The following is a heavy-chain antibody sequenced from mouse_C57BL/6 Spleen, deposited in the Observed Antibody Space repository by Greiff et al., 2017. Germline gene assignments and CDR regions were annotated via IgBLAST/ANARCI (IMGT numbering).Heavy chain of an antibody. V-gene: IGHV1-52*01. CDR2: IDPSDSET. J-gene: IGHJ3*01. CDR1: GYTFTSYW. CDR3: ARDDGSRAWFAY. Sequence: QVQLQQPGAELVRPGSSVKLSCKASGYTFTSYWMHWVKQRPIQGLEWIGNIDPSDSETHYNQKFKDKATLTVDKSSSTAYMQLSSLTSEDSAVYYCARDDGSRAWFAYWGQGTLSLSLQ. D-gene: IGHD1-1*01.